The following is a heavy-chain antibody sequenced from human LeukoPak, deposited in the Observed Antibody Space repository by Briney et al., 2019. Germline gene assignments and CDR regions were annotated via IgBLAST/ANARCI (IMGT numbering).Heavy chain of an antibody. CDR3: ARGSNSSSSQDLRWFDP. J-gene: IGHJ5*02. D-gene: IGHD6-6*01. Sequence: ASVKVSSKASGYTFTSYDINWVRQATGQGLEWMGWMNPNSGNTGYAQKFQGGVTITRNTSISTAYMELSSLRSEDTAVYYCARGSNSSSSQDLRWFDPWGQGTLVTVSS. CDR1: GYTFTSYD. CDR2: MNPNSGNT. V-gene: IGHV1-8*03.